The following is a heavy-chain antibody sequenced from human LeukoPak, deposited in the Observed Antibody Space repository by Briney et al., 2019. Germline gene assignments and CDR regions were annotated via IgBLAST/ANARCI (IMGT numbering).Heavy chain of an antibody. J-gene: IGHJ4*02. Sequence: GGSLRLSCAASGFTFSSYWMTWVREGPGKGLEWVANIKPDGGLIYYVESVWGRFTISRDNAKSSLYLQMNSLRAEGTAVYYCAKSELSSGFYYIDYWGQGTLATVSS. CDR3: AKSELSSGFYYIDY. D-gene: IGHD1-26*01. CDR1: GFTFSSYW. V-gene: IGHV3-7*01. CDR2: IKPDGGLI.